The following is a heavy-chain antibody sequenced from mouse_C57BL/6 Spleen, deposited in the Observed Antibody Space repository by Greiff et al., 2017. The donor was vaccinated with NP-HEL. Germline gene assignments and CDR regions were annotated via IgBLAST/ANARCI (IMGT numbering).Heavy chain of an antibody. V-gene: IGHV5-6*01. CDR2: ISSGGSYT. CDR3: ARRDTTVVAPDY. Sequence: EVQLQESGGDLVKPGGSLKLSCAASGFTFSSYGMSWVRQTPDKRLEWVATISSGGSYTYYPDSVKGRFTISRDNAKNTLYLQMSSLKSEDTAMYYCARRDTTVVAPDYWGQGTTLTVSS. J-gene: IGHJ2*01. D-gene: IGHD1-1*01. CDR1: GFTFSSYG.